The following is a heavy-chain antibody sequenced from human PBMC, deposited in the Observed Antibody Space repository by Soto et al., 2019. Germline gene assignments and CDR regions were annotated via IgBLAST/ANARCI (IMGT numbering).Heavy chain of an antibody. CDR2: IVVGSGHT. Sequence: SVKVSCKTSGFTFTSSAMQWVRQARGQRLEWIGWIVVGSGHTNYAQKFQERVTITRDMSTSTAYMELSSLRSEDTAVYYCAAASSTSGGYYGMDVWGQGTTVNVS. J-gene: IGHJ6*02. CDR3: AAASSTSGGYYGMDV. D-gene: IGHD2-2*01. V-gene: IGHV1-58*02. CDR1: GFTFTSSA.